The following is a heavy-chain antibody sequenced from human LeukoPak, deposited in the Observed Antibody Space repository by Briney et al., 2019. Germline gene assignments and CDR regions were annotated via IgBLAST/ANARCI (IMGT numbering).Heavy chain of an antibody. Sequence: SETLSLTCTVSGGSISSDYWSWIRQPPGKGLEWIGYIYYRGSTNYNPSLKSRVTISVDTSKNQFSLKLSSVTAADTAVYYCARLSGYSSGHYYSDYWGQGTLVAVSS. CDR2: IYYRGST. D-gene: IGHD3-22*01. CDR3: ARLSGYSSGHYYSDY. J-gene: IGHJ4*02. CDR1: GGSISSDY. V-gene: IGHV4-59*01.